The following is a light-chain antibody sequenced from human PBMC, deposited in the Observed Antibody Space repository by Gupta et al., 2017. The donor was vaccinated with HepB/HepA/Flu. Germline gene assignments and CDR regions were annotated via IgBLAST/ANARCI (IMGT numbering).Light chain of an antibody. J-gene: IGLJ3*02. CDR1: SNNVGNQG. CDR3: SAWDSSLSAWV. Sequence: QAGLTQTPSVSKGLRQTATPTCTGNSNNVGNQGAAWLQQHQGHPPKLLSYRNNNRPSGISERFSASRSANTASLTITGLQPEDEADYYCSAWDSSLSAWVFGGGTKLTVL. CDR2: RNN. V-gene: IGLV10-54*04.